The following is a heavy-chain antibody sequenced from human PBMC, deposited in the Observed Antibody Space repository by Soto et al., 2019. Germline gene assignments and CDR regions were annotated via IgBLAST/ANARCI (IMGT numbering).Heavy chain of an antibody. D-gene: IGHD2-21*02. V-gene: IGHV1-69*12. CDR3: ARGRAYCGGDCYYSWFDP. CDR2: IIPIFGTA. Sequence: QVQLVQSGAEVKKPGSSVKVSCKASGGTFSSYAISWVRQAPGQGPEWMGGIIPIFGTANYAQKFQGRVTITADESTSTAYMELSSLRSEDTAVYYCARGRAYCGGDCYYSWFDPWGQGTLVTVSS. CDR1: GGTFSSYA. J-gene: IGHJ5*02.